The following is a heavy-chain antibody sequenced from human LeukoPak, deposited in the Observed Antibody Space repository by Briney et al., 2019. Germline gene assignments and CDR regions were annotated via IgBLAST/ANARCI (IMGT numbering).Heavy chain of an antibody. D-gene: IGHD3-10*01. V-gene: IGHV3-23*01. CDR1: GFTFSSYA. CDR2: ISGSASST. Sequence: PGGSLRLSCAASGFTFSSYAMSWVRQAPEKGLEWVSAISGSASSTYYADSVKGRFTISRDNSKNTLYLQMNSLRADDTAVYYCAKGLIKSDPWGQGTLVTVSS. J-gene: IGHJ5*02. CDR3: AKGLIKSDP.